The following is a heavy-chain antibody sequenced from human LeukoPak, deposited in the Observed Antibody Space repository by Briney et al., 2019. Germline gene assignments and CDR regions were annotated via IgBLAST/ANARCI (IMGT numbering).Heavy chain of an antibody. D-gene: IGHD3-10*01. CDR3: ARGGRRNYYGSGSYYNGRYYYYGMDV. J-gene: IGHJ6*02. CDR1: GGSFSGYY. V-gene: IGHV4-34*01. Sequence: SETLSLTCAVYGGSFSGYYWSWIRQPPGKGLEWIGEINHSGSTNYNPSLKSRVTISVDTSKNQFSLKLSSVTAADTAVYYCARGGRRNYYGSGSYYNGRYYYYGMDVWGQGTTVTVSS. CDR2: INHSGST.